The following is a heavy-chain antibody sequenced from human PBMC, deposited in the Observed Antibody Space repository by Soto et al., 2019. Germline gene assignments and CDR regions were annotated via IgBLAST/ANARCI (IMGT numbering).Heavy chain of an antibody. CDR3: AKDGRDGYNHDAFDI. CDR2: ISGSGGST. V-gene: IGHV3-23*01. J-gene: IGHJ3*02. D-gene: IGHD5-12*01. CDR1: GFTFSSYA. Sequence: GGSLRLSCAASGFTFSSYAMSWVRQAPGKGLEWVSVISGSGGSTYYADSVKGRFTISRDNSKNTLYLQMNSMRAEDTAVYYCAKDGRDGYNHDAFDIWGQGTMVTVSS.